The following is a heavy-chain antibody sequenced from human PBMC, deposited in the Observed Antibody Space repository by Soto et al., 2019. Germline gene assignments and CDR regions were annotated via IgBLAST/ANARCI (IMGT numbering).Heavy chain of an antibody. CDR1: GYTFTSYA. V-gene: IGHV1-3*05. J-gene: IGHJ6*02. D-gene: IGHD3-3*01. Sequence: QVQLVQSGAEEKKPGASVKVSCKASGYTFTSYAMHWVRQAPGQRLEWMGCQGRVTITRDTSASTAYMELSSLRSEDTAVYYCARGYDFWGGMDVWGQGTTVTVSS. CDR3: ARGYDFWGGMDV.